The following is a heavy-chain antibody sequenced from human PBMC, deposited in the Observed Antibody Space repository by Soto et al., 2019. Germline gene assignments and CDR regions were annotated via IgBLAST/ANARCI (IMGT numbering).Heavy chain of an antibody. CDR3: ASAYDYSNYGYGMDV. CDR2: ISSSGSTI. CDR1: GFTFSSYE. Sequence: GGSLRLSCAASGFTFSSYEMNWVRQAPGKGLEWVSYISSSGSTIYYADSVKGRFTISRDNAKNSLYLQMNSLRAEDTAVYYCASAYDYSNYGYGMDVRGQGTTVTVSS. J-gene: IGHJ6*02. D-gene: IGHD4-4*01. V-gene: IGHV3-48*03.